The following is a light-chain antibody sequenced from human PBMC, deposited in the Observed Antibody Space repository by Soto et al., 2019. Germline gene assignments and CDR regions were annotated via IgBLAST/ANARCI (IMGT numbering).Light chain of an antibody. CDR1: QSISTY. V-gene: IGKV1-39*01. CDR3: QQSYRSPWT. J-gene: IGKJ1*01. CDR2: AAS. Sequence: IQMTKSPPSLSASVFDRVTITCLASQSISTYVNWYQQKLGKAPKLLIHAASSLQSGVPSRFSGSGSGTDFTLTINSLQPEDFATYFCQQSYRSPWTFGQGSKVEI.